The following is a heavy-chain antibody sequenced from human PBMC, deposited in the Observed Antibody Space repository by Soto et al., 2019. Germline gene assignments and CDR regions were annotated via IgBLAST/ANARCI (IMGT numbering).Heavy chain of an antibody. V-gene: IGHV3-15*07. CDR3: VADLAGVRTNWGFDY. CDR1: GLTLSHAW. D-gene: IGHD7-27*01. Sequence: EVQLVESGGGFVEPGGSLRLSCVGSGLTLSHAWMTWVRQAPGKGLEWVGRIKTKGEGGTMDYAAPVKGRFSVSRDDSESTLYLHMSSLPSEDTAMYYCVADLAGVRTNWGFDYWGQGTLVTVSS. CDR2: IKTKGEGGTM. J-gene: IGHJ4*02.